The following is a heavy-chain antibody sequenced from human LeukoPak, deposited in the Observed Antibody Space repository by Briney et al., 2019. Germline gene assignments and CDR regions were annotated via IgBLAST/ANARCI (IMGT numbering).Heavy chain of an antibody. CDR1: GFTFSTYA. J-gene: IGHJ4*02. CDR2: ISDSGVRT. D-gene: IGHD1-26*01. Sequence: GGSLRLSCAASGFTFSTYAMSWVRQAPGKGLEWVSGISDSGVRTHYADSVKGRFTISRDNSKNTLYLQMNRLRAEDTAVYHCASGSYYEDYFDYWGQGILVTVSS. CDR3: ASGSYYEDYFDY. V-gene: IGHV3-23*01.